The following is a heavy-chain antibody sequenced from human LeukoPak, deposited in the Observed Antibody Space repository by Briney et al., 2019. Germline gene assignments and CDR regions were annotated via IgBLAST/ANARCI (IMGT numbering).Heavy chain of an antibody. Sequence: SETLSLTCTVSGGSITGNYWSWIWHPPGKGQERVGYIFSSGSTNYNPSLKSRVTMSLDTSKSQFSLKLISVTASDTAVYYCARLTKFLTTYYPTPWGQGTLVTVSS. D-gene: IGHD2/OR15-2a*01. CDR1: GGSITGNY. J-gene: IGHJ5*02. V-gene: IGHV4-59*08. CDR2: IFSSGST. CDR3: ARLTKFLTTYYPTP.